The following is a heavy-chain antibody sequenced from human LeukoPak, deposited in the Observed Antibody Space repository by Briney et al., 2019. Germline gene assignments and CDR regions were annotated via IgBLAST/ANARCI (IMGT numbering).Heavy chain of an antibody. D-gene: IGHD5-24*01. CDR3: ARLKVEMATILFDY. CDR2: IYYSGST. CDR1: GGSISSYY. V-gene: IGHV4-59*08. J-gene: IGHJ4*02. Sequence: PSETLSLTCTVSGGSISSYYWSWIRQPPGKGLEWIGYIYYSGSTNYNPSLKSRVTISVDTSKNQFSLKLSSVTAADTAVYYCARLKVEMATILFDYWGQGTLVTVSS.